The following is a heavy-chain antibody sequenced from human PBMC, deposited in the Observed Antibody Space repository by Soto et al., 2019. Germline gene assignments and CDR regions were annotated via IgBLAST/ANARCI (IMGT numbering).Heavy chain of an antibody. CDR1: GFTFSSYA. CDR3: AKVIGRDLKLGPYSSGANDAFDI. D-gene: IGHD2-15*01. Sequence: PGGSLRLSCAASGFTFSSYAMSWVRQAPGKGLEWVSAISGSGGSTYYADSVKGRFTISRDNSKNTLYLQMNSLRAEDTAVYYCAKVIGRDLKLGPYSSGANDAFDIWGQGTMVTVSS. V-gene: IGHV3-23*01. CDR2: ISGSGGST. J-gene: IGHJ3*02.